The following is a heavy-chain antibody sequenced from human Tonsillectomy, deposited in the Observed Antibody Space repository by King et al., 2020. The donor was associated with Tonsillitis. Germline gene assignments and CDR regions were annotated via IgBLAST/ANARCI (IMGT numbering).Heavy chain of an antibody. Sequence: QLVQSGAEVKKPGASVKVSCKASGYTFTGYYMHWVRQAPGQGLEWMGWINPNSGGTNYAKKFQGRVTMTRDTSISTAYMELSRLRSDDTAVYYCARDYYDSSGYYFEAFDIWGQGTMVTVSS. D-gene: IGHD3-22*01. V-gene: IGHV1-2*02. CDR1: GYTFTGYY. CDR3: ARDYYDSSGYYFEAFDI. J-gene: IGHJ3*02. CDR2: INPNSGGT.